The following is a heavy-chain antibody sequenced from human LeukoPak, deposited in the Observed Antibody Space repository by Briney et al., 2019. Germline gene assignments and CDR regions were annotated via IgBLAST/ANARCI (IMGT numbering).Heavy chain of an antibody. D-gene: IGHD4-17*01. CDR2: IVVGSGNT. J-gene: IGHJ4*02. CDR3: AAETMTTVTTEDY. Sequence: EASVKVSCKASVFTFTSSAVQWVRQARGPRLEWIGWIVVGSGNTNYAQKFQERVTITRDMSTSTAYMELSSLRSEDTAVYYCAAETMTTVTTEDYWGQGTLVTVSS. CDR1: VFTFTSSA. V-gene: IGHV1-58*01.